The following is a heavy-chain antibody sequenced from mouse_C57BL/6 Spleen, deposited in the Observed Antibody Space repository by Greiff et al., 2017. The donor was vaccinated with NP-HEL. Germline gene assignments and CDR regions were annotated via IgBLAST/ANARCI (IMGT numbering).Heavy chain of an antibody. V-gene: IGHV1-74*01. CDR1: GYTFTSYW. Sequence: QVQLQQPGAELVKPGASVKVSCKASGYTFTSYWMHWVKQRPGQGLEWIGRIHPSDSDTNYNQKFKGKATLNVDKTSSTAYMQRSSQTSEGSAVYYGAIGVYCYGSSSLYFDVWGTGTTVTVSS. J-gene: IGHJ1*03. CDR2: IHPSDSDT. D-gene: IGHD1-1*01. CDR3: AIGVYCYGSSSLYFDV.